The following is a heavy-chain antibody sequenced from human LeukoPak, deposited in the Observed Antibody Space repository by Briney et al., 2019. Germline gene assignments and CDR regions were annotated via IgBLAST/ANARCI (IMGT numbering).Heavy chain of an antibody. J-gene: IGHJ5*02. V-gene: IGHV1-2*02. CDR2: INPNSGGT. D-gene: IGHD2-2*01. CDR1: GYTFTGYY. CDR3: ARAYCSSTSCYRWFDP. Sequence: ASVKVSCKASGYTFTGYYMHWVRQAPGQGLEWMGWINPNSGGTNYAQKFQGRVTLTRDTSISTAYMELSRLRSDGTAVYYCARAYCSSTSCYRWFDPWGQGTLVTVSS.